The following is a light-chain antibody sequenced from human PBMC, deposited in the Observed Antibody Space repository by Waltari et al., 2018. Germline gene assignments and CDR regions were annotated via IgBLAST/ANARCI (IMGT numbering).Light chain of an antibody. V-gene: IGLV1-47*01. CDR3: ATWDDRLSGRV. J-gene: IGLJ3*02. CDR1: SSNIGSYY. CDR2: ENN. Sequence: QSVLTQPPSASGTPGQRVTISCSGSSSNIGSYYVSWYQQLPGTAPKLLISENNRRPSGVPDRFSGSQSGTAASLASRGLRSEDEADYYCATWDDRLSGRVFGGGTKLTVL.